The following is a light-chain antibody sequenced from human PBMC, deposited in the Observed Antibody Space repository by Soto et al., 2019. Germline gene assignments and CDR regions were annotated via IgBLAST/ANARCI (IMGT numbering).Light chain of an antibody. V-gene: IGLV1-44*01. Sequence: QAVVTQPPSASGTPGQRVTISCSGSSSNIGSNTVNWYQQLPGTAPKLLIYNNNQRPSGVPDRFSGSKSDTSASLAISGLQSEDEADYYCAAWDDSLNGLVFGTGTKLTVL. CDR1: SSNIGSNT. CDR2: NNN. J-gene: IGLJ1*01. CDR3: AAWDDSLNGLV.